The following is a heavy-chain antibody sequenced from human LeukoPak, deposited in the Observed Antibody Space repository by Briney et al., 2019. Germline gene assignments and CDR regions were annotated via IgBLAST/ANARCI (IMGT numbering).Heavy chain of an antibody. CDR2: IYHSGST. CDR3: ASSSGYYPDAFDI. J-gene: IGHJ3*02. V-gene: IGHV4-30-2*01. Sequence: PSETLSLTCAVSGGSISSGGYSWSWIRQPPGKGLEWIGYIYHSGSTYYNPSLKSRVTISVDRSKNQFSLKLSSVTAADTAVYYCASSSGYYPDAFDIWGQGTMVTVSS. CDR1: GGSISSGGYS. D-gene: IGHD3-22*01.